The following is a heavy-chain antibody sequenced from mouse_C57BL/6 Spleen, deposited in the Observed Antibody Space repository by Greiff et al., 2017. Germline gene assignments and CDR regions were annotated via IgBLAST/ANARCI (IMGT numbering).Heavy chain of an antibody. Sequence: EVKLMEPGPELVKPGASVKISCKASGYSFPDYNMNWVKQSNGKSLEWIGVINPNYGTTRYNQKFKGKATLTVDQSSSTAYIQLNSLTSEDSAVYYCARSYYGSSLAYWGQGTLVTVSA. V-gene: IGHV1-39*01. CDR3: ARSYYGSSLAY. CDR2: INPNYGTT. CDR1: GYSFPDYN. J-gene: IGHJ3*01. D-gene: IGHD1-1*01.